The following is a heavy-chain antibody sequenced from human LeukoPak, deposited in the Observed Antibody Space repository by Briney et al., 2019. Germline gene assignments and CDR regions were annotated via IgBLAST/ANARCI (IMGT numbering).Heavy chain of an antibody. CDR2: INPNSGGT. V-gene: IGHV1-2*04. D-gene: IGHD1-26*01. J-gene: IGHJ3*02. CDR3: AREGWELLNGAFDI. Sequence: ASVKVSCKASGYTFTGYYMHWVRQAPGQGLEWMGWINPNSGGTNYAQKFQGWVTMTRDTSISTAYMELSRLRSDDTAVYYCAREGWELLNGAFDIWGQGTMVTVSS. CDR1: GYTFTGYY.